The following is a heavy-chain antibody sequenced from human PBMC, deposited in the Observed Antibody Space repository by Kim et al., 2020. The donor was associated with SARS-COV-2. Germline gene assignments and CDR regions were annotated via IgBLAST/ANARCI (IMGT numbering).Heavy chain of an antibody. D-gene: IGHD3-10*01. Sequence: GGSLRLSCAASGFTFSNAWMSWVRQAPGKGLEWVGRIKSKTDGGTTDYAAPVKGRFTISRDDSKNTLYLQMNSLKTEDTAVYYCSSGFGELSPLFDYWGQGTLVTVSS. V-gene: IGHV3-15*01. CDR2: IKSKTDGGTT. J-gene: IGHJ4*02. CDR3: SSGFGELSPLFDY. CDR1: GFTFSNAW.